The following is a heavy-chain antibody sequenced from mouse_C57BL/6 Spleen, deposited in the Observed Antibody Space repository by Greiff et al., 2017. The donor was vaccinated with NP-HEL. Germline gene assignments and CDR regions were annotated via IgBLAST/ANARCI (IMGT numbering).Heavy chain of an antibody. D-gene: IGHD1-1*01. Sequence: EVQLQESGGGLVKPGGSLTLSCAASGFTFSDYGMHWVRQAPEKGLEWVAYISSGSSTIYYADTVKGRFTISRDNAKNTLFLQMTSLRSEDTAMYYCARAPPTDYYAMDYWGQGTSVTVSS. J-gene: IGHJ4*01. CDR2: ISSGSSTI. CDR3: ARAPPTDYYAMDY. V-gene: IGHV5-17*01. CDR1: GFTFSDYG.